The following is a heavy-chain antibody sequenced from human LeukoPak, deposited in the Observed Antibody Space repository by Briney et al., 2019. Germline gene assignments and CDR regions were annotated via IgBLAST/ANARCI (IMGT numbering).Heavy chain of an antibody. CDR3: AREPPPQFDNWFDP. CDR1: GFTFSSYS. D-gene: IGHD3-10*01. Sequence: PGGSLRPSCAASGFTFSSYSMNWVSQAPGTGLEWDSYISSSSSTIYYADSVKGRFTISRDNAKNSLYLQMNSLRADDTAVYYCAREPPPQFDNWFDPWGQGTLVTVSS. V-gene: IGHV3-48*01. CDR2: ISSSSSTI. J-gene: IGHJ5*02.